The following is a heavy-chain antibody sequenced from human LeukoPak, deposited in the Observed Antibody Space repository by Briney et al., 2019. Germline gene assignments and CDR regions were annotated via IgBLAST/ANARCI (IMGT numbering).Heavy chain of an antibody. CDR2: INHSGFT. CDR3: ARGASLYDYVWGGSPTKAFDP. V-gene: IGHV4-34*01. Sequence: SETLSLTCAVYGGSLSDHYWSWIRQPPGKGLEWIGEINHSGFTNYNPSLQSRVTISLATSNNQFSLSLTSVTAADTAVYYCARGASLYDYVWGGSPTKAFDPWGQGTLVTVSS. J-gene: IGHJ5*02. D-gene: IGHD3-16*01. CDR1: GGSLSDHY.